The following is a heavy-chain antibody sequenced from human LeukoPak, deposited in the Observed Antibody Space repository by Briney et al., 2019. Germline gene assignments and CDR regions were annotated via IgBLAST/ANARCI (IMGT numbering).Heavy chain of an antibody. D-gene: IGHD1-26*01. CDR1: GYTFTDYY. CDR3: ARRSGTYWGLDY. J-gene: IGHJ4*02. CDR2: MNVKTGAT. Sequence: ASVKVSCEASGYTFTDYYIHWVRQAPGHGLEWLGWMNVKTGATSSAQKFPGRFTMTRDTSIGTASMEFSSLTSDDTAVYYCARRSGTYWGLDYWGQGTLVTVSS. V-gene: IGHV1-2*02.